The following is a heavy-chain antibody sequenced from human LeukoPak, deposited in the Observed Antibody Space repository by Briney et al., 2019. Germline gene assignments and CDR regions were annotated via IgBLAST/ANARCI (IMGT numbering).Heavy chain of an antibody. CDR2: ISSDGGST. J-gene: IGHJ4*02. CDR3: ARGVDDIAVAGHFDY. CDR1: GFTFSNYA. D-gene: IGHD6-19*01. Sequence: PGGSLKLSCAASGFTFSNYAIHWVRQAPGKGLEYLSAISSDGGSTYYANSVKGRFTISRDNAKNSLYLQMNSLRAEDTAVYYCARGVDDIAVAGHFDYWGQGTLVTVSS. V-gene: IGHV3-64*01.